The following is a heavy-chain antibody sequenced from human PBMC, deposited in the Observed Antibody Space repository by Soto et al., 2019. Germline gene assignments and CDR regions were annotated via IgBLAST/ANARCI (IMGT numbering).Heavy chain of an antibody. D-gene: IGHD6-19*01. CDR3: AGGITVAFGDYDHGMDV. J-gene: IGHJ6*02. Sequence: QVQLVQSGAEVKKPGSSVKVSCKASGGTFSSYAISWVRQAPGQGLEWMGGIIPIFGTANYAQKFQGRVTSNADESTSTADMEPSSPRTEDKALYYCAGGITVAFGDYDHGMDVWGQGTTVTLS. CDR2: IIPIFGTA. CDR1: GGTFSSYA. V-gene: IGHV1-69*01.